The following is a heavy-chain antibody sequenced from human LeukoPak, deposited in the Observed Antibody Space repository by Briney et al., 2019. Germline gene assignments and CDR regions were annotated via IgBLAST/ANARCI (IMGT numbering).Heavy chain of an antibody. J-gene: IGHJ3*02. CDR1: GGSISSYY. Sequence: PSETLSLTCTVSGGSISSYYWSWIRQPPGKGLEWIGYIYYSGSTNYNPSLKSRVTISVDTSKNQFSLKLSSVTAADTAVYYCARHDYGGNEAFDIWGQGTMVIVSS. CDR2: IYYSGST. D-gene: IGHD4-23*01. CDR3: ARHDYGGNEAFDI. V-gene: IGHV4-59*01.